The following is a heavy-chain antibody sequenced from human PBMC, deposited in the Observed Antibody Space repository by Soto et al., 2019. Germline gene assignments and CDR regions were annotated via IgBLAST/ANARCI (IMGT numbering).Heavy chain of an antibody. CDR2: IIPIFGTA. D-gene: IGHD3-10*01. CDR1: GGTFSSYS. Sequence: SVKVSCKASGGTFSSYSISWVRQAPGQGLEWMGGIIPIFGTADYAQKFQGRVTIAADKSTSTAYMELSSLRSEDTAVYYCAKGFSYGSGSYNWFDPWGQGTLVTVSS. V-gene: IGHV1-69*06. J-gene: IGHJ5*02. CDR3: AKGFSYGSGSYNWFDP.